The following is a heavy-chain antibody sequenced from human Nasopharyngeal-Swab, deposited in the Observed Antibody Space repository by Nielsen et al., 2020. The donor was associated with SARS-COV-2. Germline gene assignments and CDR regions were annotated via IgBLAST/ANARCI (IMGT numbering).Heavy chain of an antibody. J-gene: IGHJ4*02. D-gene: IGHD4-23*01. V-gene: IGHV1-8*01. CDR2: MNPNSGDV. Sequence: ASVKVSCKASGDTFTNIEINWVRQATGQGLEWTGWMNPNSGDVRYVEKFQDRVTMTRDTSLSTAYMELNSLTSEDTAVYYCTRGRGDCGGNFALIGFWGQGTQVTVSS. CDR1: GDTFTNIE. CDR3: TRGRGDCGGNFALIGF.